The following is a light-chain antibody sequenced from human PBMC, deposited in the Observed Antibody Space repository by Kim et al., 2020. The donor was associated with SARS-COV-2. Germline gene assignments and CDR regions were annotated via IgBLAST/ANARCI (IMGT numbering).Light chain of an antibody. J-gene: IGKJ2*01. CDR2: GAS. V-gene: IGKV3-11*01. CDR1: QSVSSF. CDR3: QLRDHYTYT. Sequence: IVLTQSPATLALSPGERATLSCRASQSVSSFLAWYQQKPGQAPRLLIYGASNSTTGVPARFSGSGSGTGFTLTISSLEPEDFAVNYCQLRDHYTYTFGQGTKLEI.